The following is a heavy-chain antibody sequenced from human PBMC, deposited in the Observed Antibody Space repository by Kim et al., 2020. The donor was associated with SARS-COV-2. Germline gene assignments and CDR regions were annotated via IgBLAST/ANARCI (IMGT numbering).Heavy chain of an antibody. CDR1: GGTFSSYA. V-gene: IGHV1-69*13. CDR3: ARENPFSQAYSNAFDI. Sequence: SVKVSCKASGGTFSSYAISWVRQAPGQGLEWMGGIIPIFGTANYAQKFQGRVTITADESTSTAYMELSSLRSEDTAVYYCARENPFSQAYSNAFDIWGQGTMVTVSS. J-gene: IGHJ3*02. D-gene: IGHD2-21*01. CDR2: IIPIFGTA.